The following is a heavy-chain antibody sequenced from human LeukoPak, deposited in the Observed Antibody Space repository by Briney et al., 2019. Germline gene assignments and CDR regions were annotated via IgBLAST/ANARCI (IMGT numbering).Heavy chain of an antibody. CDR3: ARFKQLVGREYYFDY. J-gene: IGHJ4*02. D-gene: IGHD6-6*01. CDR2: ISSSSSTI. V-gene: IGHV3-48*02. Sequence: GGSLRLSCAAPGFTFSSYSMNWVRQAPGKGLEWVSYISSSSSTIYYADSVKGRFTISRDNAKNSLYLQMNSLRDEDTAVYYCARFKQLVGREYYFDYWGQGTLVTVSS. CDR1: GFTFSSYS.